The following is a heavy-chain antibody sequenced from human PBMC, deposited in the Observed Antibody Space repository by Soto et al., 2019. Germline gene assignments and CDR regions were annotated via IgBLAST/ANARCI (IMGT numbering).Heavy chain of an antibody. V-gene: IGHV4-31*03. D-gene: IGHD2-15*01. Sequence: SETLSLTCTVSGGSISSGGYYWSWIRQHPGKGLEWIGYVYYSGSTYYNPSLKSRVTISVDTSKNQFSLKLSSVTAADTAVYYCARDRGYCSGGSYSIFDYLGQGPLVTVSS. CDR3: ARDRGYCSGGSYSIFDY. CDR2: VYYSGST. J-gene: IGHJ4*02. CDR1: GGSISSGGYY.